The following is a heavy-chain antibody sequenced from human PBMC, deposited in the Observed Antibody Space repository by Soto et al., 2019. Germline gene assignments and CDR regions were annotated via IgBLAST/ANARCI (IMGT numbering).Heavy chain of an antibody. J-gene: IGHJ5*02. CDR3: ARGGDSITGTTHWFDP. Sequence: PSETLSLTCAVSGGSISSGDYSWGWIRQPPGKGLEWIGYIYHSGSTYYNPSLKSRVTISVDRSKNQFSLKLSSVTAADTAVYYCARGGDSITGTTHWFDPWGQGTLVTGSS. V-gene: IGHV4-30-2*01. CDR1: GGSISSGDYS. CDR2: IYHSGST. D-gene: IGHD1-7*01.